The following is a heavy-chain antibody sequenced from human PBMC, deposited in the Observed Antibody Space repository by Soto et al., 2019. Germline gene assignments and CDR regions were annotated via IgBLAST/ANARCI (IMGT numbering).Heavy chain of an antibody. CDR2: THQSGNT. Sequence: QVQLQESGPGLVKPSGTLSLTCAVSGVSIGSHDWWTWVRQPPGKGLEWIGETHQSGNTNYYSSLASRVTISLDKSKSHFSLQLSSVTVAHTAVYYCSTRDTGRVYWGQGTLVTVSS. D-gene: IGHD5-18*01. CDR3: STRDTGRVY. CDR1: GVSIGSHDW. V-gene: IGHV4-4*02. J-gene: IGHJ4*02.